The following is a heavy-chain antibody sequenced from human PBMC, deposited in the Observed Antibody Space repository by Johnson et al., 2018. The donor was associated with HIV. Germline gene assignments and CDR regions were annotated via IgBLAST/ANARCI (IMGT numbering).Heavy chain of an antibody. J-gene: IGHJ3*02. Sequence: HVQLVESGGGLVQPGGSLRLSCAASGFTFSSYALHWVRQAPGKGLEWVAVIRYDGSNKYYADSVKGRFTISRDNSKNTLYLQMNSLRAEDTAVYYCAKESAFDIWGQGTMVTVSS. V-gene: IGHV3-30*02. CDR2: IRYDGSNK. CDR3: AKESAFDI. CDR1: GFTFSSYA.